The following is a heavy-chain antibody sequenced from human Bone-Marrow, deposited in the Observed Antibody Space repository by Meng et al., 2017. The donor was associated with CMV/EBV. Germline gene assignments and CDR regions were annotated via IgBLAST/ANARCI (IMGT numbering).Heavy chain of an antibody. Sequence: SETLSLTCTVSGGSISSSHHYWGWIRQPPGKGLQWIGIAYYSGNTYYNPSLKSRVTISVDTSKNQFSLKLSSVTAADTAVYYCARGRAYLYSSGRYDDWGHGTLVTVAS. CDR3: ARGRAYLYSSGRYDD. CDR2: AYYSGNT. J-gene: IGHJ4*01. CDR1: GGSISSSHHY. D-gene: IGHD6-19*01. V-gene: IGHV4-39*07.